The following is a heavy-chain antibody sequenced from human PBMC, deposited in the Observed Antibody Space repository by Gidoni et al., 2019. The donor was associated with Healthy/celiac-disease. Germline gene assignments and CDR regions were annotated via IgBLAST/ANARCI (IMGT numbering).Heavy chain of an antibody. D-gene: IGHD2-2*02. CDR2: ISYDGSDA. CDR3: AKDRWHIVVVPAAIGWFDP. V-gene: IGHV3-30*18. Sequence: QVQLVESGGGVVQPGRSLIPSCAARGFTFSTYGMHWVRQVPGKGLAWVAVISYDGSDAYYADSVKGRFTISRYNSKNTLYLQMSSLRPEDTAVYYCAKDRWHIVVVPAAIGWFDPWGQGTLVTVSS. CDR1: GFTFSTYG. J-gene: IGHJ5*02.